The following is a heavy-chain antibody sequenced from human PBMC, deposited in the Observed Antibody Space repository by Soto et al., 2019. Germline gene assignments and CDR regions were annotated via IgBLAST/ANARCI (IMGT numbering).Heavy chain of an antibody. CDR3: AKQRGSGNPYYYNMDV. Sequence: PGGSLRLSCAASGFTFSNFAMTWVRQAPGMGLEWVSVIRDSGGATFYAHSVKGRFTISRDNSKNTVFLQMNSLRAEDTAVYYCAKQRGSGNPYYYNMDVSGLGTTVTVSS. J-gene: IGHJ6*02. CDR1: GFTFSNFA. V-gene: IGHV3-23*01. D-gene: IGHD3-10*01. CDR2: IRDSGGAT.